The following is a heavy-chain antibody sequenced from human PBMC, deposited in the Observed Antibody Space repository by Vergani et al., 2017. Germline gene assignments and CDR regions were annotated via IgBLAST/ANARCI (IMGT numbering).Heavy chain of an antibody. D-gene: IGHD3-16*01. CDR2: INPKNGLT. J-gene: IGHJ4*02. CDR1: GYTFTSYA. V-gene: IGHV1-2*02. CDR3: TSFPTETSEYYDSTGYYHRFFEK. Sequence: QVQLVQSGSELKKPGASVKVSCKASGYTFTSYAMNWVRLAPGQGLEWMGWINPKNGLTKYAQRFQGRVSLTRDTSITTAFMELSSLRSDDTAMYYCTSFPTETSEYYDSTGYYHRFFEKWGQGTLVTVSS.